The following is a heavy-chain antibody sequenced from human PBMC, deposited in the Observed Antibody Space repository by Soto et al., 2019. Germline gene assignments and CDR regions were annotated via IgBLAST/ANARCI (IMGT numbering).Heavy chain of an antibody. V-gene: IGHV3-53*01. Sequence: EVQLVESGGGLIQPGGSLRLSCAVSGFTVSNNYMSWVRQAPGKGLEGVSVIYSGGYTAYGDSVKGRFTISRDNSKNTLYLQRIGRGAADPACYYGGGNRGGGGYWGQGTLVTVSS. D-gene: IGHD3-16*01. CDR1: GFTVSNNY. J-gene: IGHJ4*02. CDR3: GGNRGGGGY. CDR2: IYSGGYT.